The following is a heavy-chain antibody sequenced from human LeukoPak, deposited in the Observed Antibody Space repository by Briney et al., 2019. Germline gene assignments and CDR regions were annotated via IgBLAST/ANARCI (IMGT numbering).Heavy chain of an antibody. Sequence: ASVKASCKASGYTFTGYYMHWVRQAPGQGLEWMGWINPNSGGTNYAQKFQGRVTMTRDTSISTAYMELSRLRSDDTAVYYCARARPGYCSSTSCYSFDYWGQGTLVTVSS. J-gene: IGHJ4*02. CDR3: ARARPGYCSSTSCYSFDY. D-gene: IGHD2-2*03. CDR2: INPNSGGT. CDR1: GYTFTGYY. V-gene: IGHV1-2*02.